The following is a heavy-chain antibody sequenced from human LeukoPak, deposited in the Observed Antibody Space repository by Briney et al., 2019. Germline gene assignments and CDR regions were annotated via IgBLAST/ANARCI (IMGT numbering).Heavy chain of an antibody. V-gene: IGHV1-18*01. J-gene: IGHJ6*03. D-gene: IGHD2-2*02. CDR1: GYTFTSYG. CDR3: ARDREDIVVVPAAIPLYYYYYYMDV. Sequence: GASVKVSCKASGYTFTSYGISWVRQAPGQGLEWMGWISAYNGNTNYAQKLQGRATMTTDTSTSTAYMELRSLRSDDTAVYYCARDREDIVVVPAAIPLYYYYYYMDVWGKGTTVTVSS. CDR2: ISAYNGNT.